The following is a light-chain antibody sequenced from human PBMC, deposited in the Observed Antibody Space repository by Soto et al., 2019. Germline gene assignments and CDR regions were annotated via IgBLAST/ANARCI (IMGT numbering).Light chain of an antibody. Sequence: DIQMTQSPSTLSASVVDRVTITCRASQSISSWLAWFQQKPGKAPKLLIYDASTLESGVPSRSSGSGSGTEFTLTISSLQPDDFATYYCQQYNYYRTFDQGTKVDIK. CDR3: QQYNYYRT. V-gene: IGKV1-5*01. CDR1: QSISSW. CDR2: DAS. J-gene: IGKJ1*01.